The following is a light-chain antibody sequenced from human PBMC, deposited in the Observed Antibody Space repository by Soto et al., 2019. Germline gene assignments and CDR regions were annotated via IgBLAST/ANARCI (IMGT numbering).Light chain of an antibody. J-gene: IGKJ1*01. Sequence: DIVMTQSPLSLPVTPAEPASIXXRSXQSLLHSDGNTYLNWFQQRPGQSPRXXIYKVSKRDSGVPDRFSGSGSGTDFTLKISRVEAEDVGVYYCMQGTHWPPTFGQGTKVDIK. CDR3: MQGTHWPPT. V-gene: IGKV2-30*02. CDR1: QSLLHSDGNTY. CDR2: KVS.